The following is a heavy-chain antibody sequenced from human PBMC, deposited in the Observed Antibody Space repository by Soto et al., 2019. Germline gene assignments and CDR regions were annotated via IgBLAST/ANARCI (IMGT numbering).Heavy chain of an antibody. CDR2: IYYSGST. CDR1: GGSISSGGYY. D-gene: IGHD2-2*01. V-gene: IGHV4-31*03. Sequence: ASETLSLTCTVSGGSISSGGYYWSWIRQHPGKGLEWIGYIYYSGSTDYNPSLKSRITISIDTSKNQFSLRLSSVTDADTAVYYCARDLLPAAVGGLGHWGQGTLVTVSS. CDR3: ARDLLPAAVGGLGH. J-gene: IGHJ4*02.